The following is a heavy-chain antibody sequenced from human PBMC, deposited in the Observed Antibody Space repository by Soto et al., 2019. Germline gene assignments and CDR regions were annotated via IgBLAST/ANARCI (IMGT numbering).Heavy chain of an antibody. CDR2: ISSSSSYI. CDR3: ARDVWTFDP. J-gene: IGHJ5*02. D-gene: IGHD2-8*01. CDR1: GFTFSSYS. V-gene: IGHV3-21*01. Sequence: EVQLVESGGGLVKPGGSLRLSCAASGFTFSSYSMNWVRQAPGKGLEWVSSISSSSSYIYYADSVKGRFTISRDNAKNSLFLQMNSRRAEDTAVYYCARDVWTFDPWGQGTLVTVSS.